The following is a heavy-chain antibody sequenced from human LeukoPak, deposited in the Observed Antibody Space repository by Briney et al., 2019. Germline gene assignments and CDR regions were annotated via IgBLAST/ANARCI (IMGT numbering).Heavy chain of an antibody. V-gene: IGHV3-74*01. D-gene: IGHD3-10*02. J-gene: IGHJ4*02. CDR1: GFTLSSYW. CDR2: INSDGTTT. Sequence: QPGGSLRLSCAASGFTLSSYWMHWVRQAPGKGLVWVSHINSDGTTTTYADSVKGRFTISRDNAKNTLYLQMNSLRAEDTAVYFCARVFVGENFDYWGQGTLVTVSS. CDR3: ARVFVGENFDY.